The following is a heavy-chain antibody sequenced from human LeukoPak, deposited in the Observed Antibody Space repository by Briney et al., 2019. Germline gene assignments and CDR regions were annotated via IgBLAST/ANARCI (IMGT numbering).Heavy chain of an antibody. J-gene: IGHJ4*02. CDR3: AKDSFPRVVPNHFDY. V-gene: IGHV3-23*01. Sequence: GGSLRLSCAASGFTFSSYAMSWVRQAPGKGLEWVSAISGSGGSTYYADSVKGRFTISRDNSKNTLYLQMNSLRAEDTAVYYCAKDSFPRVVPNHFDYWGQGTLVTVSS. D-gene: IGHD4-23*01. CDR2: ISGSGGST. CDR1: GFTFSSYA.